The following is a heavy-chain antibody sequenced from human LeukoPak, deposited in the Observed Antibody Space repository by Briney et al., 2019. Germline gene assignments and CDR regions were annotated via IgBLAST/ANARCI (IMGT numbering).Heavy chain of an antibody. CDR1: GFTLSDYW. V-gene: IGHV3-7*04. CDR3: ARDRGFSYGIDC. Sequence: PGGSLRLSCAASGFTLSDYWMSWVRQAPGKGLEWVANIQQDGSEKYYVDSVKGRFTISRDNAKKSLFLQVSSLRGEDTAVYYCARDRGFSYGIDCWGQGTLGTV. J-gene: IGHJ4*02. D-gene: IGHD5-18*01. CDR2: IQQDGSEK.